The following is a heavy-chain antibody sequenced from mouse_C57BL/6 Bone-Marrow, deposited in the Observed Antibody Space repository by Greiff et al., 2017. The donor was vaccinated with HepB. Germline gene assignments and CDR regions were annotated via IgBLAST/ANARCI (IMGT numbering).Heavy chain of an antibody. CDR3: ARWNYDYDGPGYYAMDY. J-gene: IGHJ4*01. CDR1: GYTFTSYN. D-gene: IGHD2-4*01. V-gene: IGHV1-12*01. Sequence: QVQLQQSGAELVRPGASVKMSCKASGYTFTSYNMHWVKQTPRQGLEWIGAIYPGNGDTSYNQKFKGKATLTVDKSSSTAYMQLSSLTSEDSAVYFCARWNYDYDGPGYYAMDYWGQGTSVTVSS. CDR2: IYPGNGDT.